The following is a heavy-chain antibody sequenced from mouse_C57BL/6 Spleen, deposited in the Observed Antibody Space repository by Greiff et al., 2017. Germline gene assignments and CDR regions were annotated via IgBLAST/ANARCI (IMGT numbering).Heavy chain of an antibody. CDR3: ARNSNYAMDY. J-gene: IGHJ4*01. Sequence: QVPLQQPGAELVKPGASVTLSCQASGYTFTSYWMHWVKQRPGQGLEWIGMIHPNSGSTNYNEKFKSKATLTVDKSSSTAYMQLSSLTSEDSAGYYCARNSNYAMDYWGQGTSVTVSS. V-gene: IGHV1-64*01. CDR1: GYTFTSYW. CDR2: IHPNSGST. D-gene: IGHD2-5*01.